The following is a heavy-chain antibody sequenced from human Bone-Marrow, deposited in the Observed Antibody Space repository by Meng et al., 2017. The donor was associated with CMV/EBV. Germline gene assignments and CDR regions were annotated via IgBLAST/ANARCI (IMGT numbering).Heavy chain of an antibody. J-gene: IGHJ4*02. Sequence: GESLKISCAASGFTFSSYGMHWVRQAPGKGLEWVAFIRYDGSNKYYADSVKGRFTISRDNSKNTLYLQMNSLRAEDTAVYYCAKDTRPHSSGWYYFDYWGQGKLVNVAS. CDR3: AKDTRPHSSGWYYFDY. CDR2: IRYDGSNK. V-gene: IGHV3-30*02. D-gene: IGHD6-19*01. CDR1: GFTFSSYG.